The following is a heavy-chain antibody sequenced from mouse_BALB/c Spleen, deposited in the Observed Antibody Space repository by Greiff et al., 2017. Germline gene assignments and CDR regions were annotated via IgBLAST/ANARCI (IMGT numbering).Heavy chain of an antibody. V-gene: IGHV1-53*01. J-gene: IGHJ3*01. CDR1: GYTFTSSW. CDR3: AREGVYDYDLFAY. Sequence: QVQLQQSGSVLVRPGASVKLSCKASGYTFTSSWMHWAKQRPGQGLEWIGYIYPYNGGTGYNQKFKSKATLTVDNSSSTAYMELRSLTSEDSAVYYCAREGVYDYDLFAYWGQGTLVTVSA. CDR2: IYPYNGGT. D-gene: IGHD2-4*01.